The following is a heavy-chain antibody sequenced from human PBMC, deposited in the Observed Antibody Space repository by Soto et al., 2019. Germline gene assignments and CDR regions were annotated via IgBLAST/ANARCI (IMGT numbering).Heavy chain of an antibody. CDR3: AKGGRQWLVTSDFNY. CDR1: GFTFSAYA. Sequence: VQLVESGGGVVQPGWSLRLSCAASGFTFSAYAMHWVRQAPGKGLEWVAVVSHDGRSTHYADSVKGRFTISRDSSKNTVSLEMTSLSAEDTAVYYCAKGGRQWLVTSDFNYWGQGALVTVSS. CDR2: VSHDGRST. D-gene: IGHD6-19*01. V-gene: IGHV3-30*18. J-gene: IGHJ4*02.